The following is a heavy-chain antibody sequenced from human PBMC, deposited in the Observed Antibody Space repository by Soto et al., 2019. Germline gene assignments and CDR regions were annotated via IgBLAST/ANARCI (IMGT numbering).Heavy chain of an antibody. CDR2: IYYSGST. V-gene: IGHV4-30-4*01. CDR3: ARSMITFGGVIVELDY. J-gene: IGHJ4*02. D-gene: IGHD3-16*02. CDR1: GGSISSGDYY. Sequence: SETLSLTCTVSGGSISSGDYYWSWIRQPPGKGLEWIGYIYYSGSTYYNPSLKSRVTISVDTSKNQFSLKLSSVTAADTAVYYCARSMITFGGVIVELDYWGQGTLVTVSS.